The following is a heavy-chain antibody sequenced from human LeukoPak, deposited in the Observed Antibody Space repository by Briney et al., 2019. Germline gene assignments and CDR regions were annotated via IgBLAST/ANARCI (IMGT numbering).Heavy chain of an antibody. V-gene: IGHV3-30*02. Sequence: GGSLRLSCAASRFTFSSYGMHWVRQAPGKGLEWVAFIRYDGSNKYYADSVKGRFTISRDNSKNTLYLQMNSLRAEDTAVYYCAKGGHYGDFWAFDIWGQGTMVTVSS. CDR1: RFTFSSYG. D-gene: IGHD3-3*01. CDR2: IRYDGSNK. J-gene: IGHJ3*02. CDR3: AKGGHYGDFWAFDI.